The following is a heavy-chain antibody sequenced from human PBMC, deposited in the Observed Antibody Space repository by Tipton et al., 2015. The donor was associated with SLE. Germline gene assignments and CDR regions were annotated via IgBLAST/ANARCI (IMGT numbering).Heavy chain of an antibody. Sequence: TLSLTCTISGDSITNYSPFWGWLRQPPGKGPEWIGSVNYVGNTFYSPSLKSRLTMSLDTSKRQFSLKLNSMTAADTAVYFCARDLGRSGSPGWFDSWGQGTQVIVSS. CDR1: GDSITNYSPF. CDR3: ARDLGRSGSPGWFDS. V-gene: IGHV4-39*07. D-gene: IGHD1-26*01. CDR2: VNYVGNT. J-gene: IGHJ5*01.